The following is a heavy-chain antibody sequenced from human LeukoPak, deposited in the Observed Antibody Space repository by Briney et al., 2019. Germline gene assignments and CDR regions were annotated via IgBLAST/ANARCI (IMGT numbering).Heavy chain of an antibody. V-gene: IGHV4-39*01. CDR1: GGSISSSSYY. J-gene: IGHJ4*02. Sequence: SETLSLTCTVSGGSISSSSYYWGWIRQPPGQGLEWIGSIYYSGSTYYNPSLKSRVTISVDTSKNQFSLRLSSVTAADTAVYYCARPYHPYYFDYWGQGTLVTVSS. CDR2: IYYSGST. D-gene: IGHD2-2*01. CDR3: ARPYHPYYFDY.